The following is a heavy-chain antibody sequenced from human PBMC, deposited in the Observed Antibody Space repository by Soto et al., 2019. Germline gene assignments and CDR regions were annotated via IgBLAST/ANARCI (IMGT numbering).Heavy chain of an antibody. Sequence: QVRLQQSGPGLVKPSQTLSLTCIISGDSISSNSASWIWIRQSPSRGLELVGRTYFRSTWYYDYGASMKSRITINPDTSKNQFTLQLNSVTPEDTAVYYCARGGPASGINYWGQGTLVMVSS. CDR2: TYFRSTWYY. D-gene: IGHD1-26*01. CDR1: GDSISSNSAS. J-gene: IGHJ4*02. V-gene: IGHV6-1*01. CDR3: ARGGPASGINY.